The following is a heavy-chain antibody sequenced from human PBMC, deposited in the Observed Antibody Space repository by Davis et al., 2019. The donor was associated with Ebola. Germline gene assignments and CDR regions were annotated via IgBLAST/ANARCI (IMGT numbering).Heavy chain of an antibody. D-gene: IGHD6-13*01. CDR2: ISSDGSNK. CDR3: ARALSRYYYYGMDV. J-gene: IGHJ6*02. V-gene: IGHV3-30-3*01. Sequence: PRRSLRPSCAASALTFSSYAMHWVRQAPGKGLEWVAVISSDGSNKYYADSVKGRFTISRDNSKNTLYLQMNSLRAEDTAVYYCARALSRYYYYGMDVWGQGTTVTVSS. CDR1: ALTFSSYA.